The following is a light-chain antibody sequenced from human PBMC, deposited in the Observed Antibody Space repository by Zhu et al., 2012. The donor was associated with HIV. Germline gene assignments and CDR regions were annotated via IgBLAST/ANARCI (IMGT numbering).Light chain of an antibody. Sequence: EIVLTQSPDTLSLSPGEGATLSCRASQTIGSGSLAWYQQRPGQAPRLLIYASASRATDIPGRFSGSGSGTDFTLTISRLEPEDFAVYFCHHYGTSRTFGQGTKVEIK. CDR1: QTIGSGS. V-gene: IGKV3-20*01. CDR2: ASA. CDR3: HHYGTSRT. J-gene: IGKJ1*01.